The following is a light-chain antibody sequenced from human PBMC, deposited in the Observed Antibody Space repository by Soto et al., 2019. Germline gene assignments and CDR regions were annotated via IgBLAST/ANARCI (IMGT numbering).Light chain of an antibody. CDR1: QNVASN. Sequence: VMTQSPANLSVSPGEGVTLFCRASQNVASNIAWYQVKPAQPPRLLIYASSTRATGIPATFSGSGSGTHFSLTISSLQSVDSAVYYCQQYYHWGLSFGGGTKVEI. CDR3: QQYYHWGLS. V-gene: IGKV3D-15*01. J-gene: IGKJ4*01. CDR2: ASS.